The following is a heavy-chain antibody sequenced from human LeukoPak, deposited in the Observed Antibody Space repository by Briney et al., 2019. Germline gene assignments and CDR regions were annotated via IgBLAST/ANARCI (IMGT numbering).Heavy chain of an antibody. D-gene: IGHD3-9*01. CDR1: GGSISGFY. Sequence: SETLSLTCTVSGGSISGFYWSWLRQPPGKGLEWLGYIYDSGSTNYNPSLKSRVTISVDTSKNQFSLKLSSVTAADTAVYYCARALDWLDPFDYWGQGTLVTVSS. CDR3: ARALDWLDPFDY. V-gene: IGHV4-59*01. J-gene: IGHJ4*02. CDR2: IYDSGST.